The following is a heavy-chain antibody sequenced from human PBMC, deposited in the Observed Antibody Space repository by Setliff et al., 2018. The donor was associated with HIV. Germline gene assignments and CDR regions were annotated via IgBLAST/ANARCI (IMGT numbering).Heavy chain of an antibody. V-gene: IGHV3-74*01. CDR2: INGDGSIT. CDR1: EFTFSNHW. J-gene: IGHJ4*02. D-gene: IGHD1-26*01. Sequence: GSLRLSCGASEFTFSNHWMYWVRQAPGKGLVWVSRINGDGSITSYADSVKGRFTISRDNSKNTLYPQMNSLRAEDTAVYYCARARGSPTSYFDYWGQGTLVTVSS. CDR3: ARARGSPTSYFDY.